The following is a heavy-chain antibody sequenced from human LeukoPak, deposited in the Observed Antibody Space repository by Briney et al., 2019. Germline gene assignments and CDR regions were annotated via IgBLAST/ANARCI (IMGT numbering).Heavy chain of an antibody. J-gene: IGHJ4*02. Sequence: SQTLSLTCAISGDSVSNSSAAGNWIRQSPSRGLEWLGRTYYRSKWYTDYAVSVKSRITVNPDTSKNQFSLQLNSLTPEDTAVYYCARGGGRFDYWGQGTLVTVSS. CDR3: ARGGGRFDY. CDR1: GDSVSNSSAA. CDR2: TYYRSKWYT. V-gene: IGHV6-1*01.